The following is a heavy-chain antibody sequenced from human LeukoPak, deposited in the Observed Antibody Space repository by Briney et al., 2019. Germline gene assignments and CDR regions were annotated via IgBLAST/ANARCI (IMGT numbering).Heavy chain of an antibody. CDR1: GGSISSYY. CDR3: ARGRAGYSYGCVDI. Sequence: SETLSLTCTVSGGSISSYYWSWIRQPAGKGLEWIGRIYTSGSTNYNPSLKSRVTMSVDTPKNQFSLKLSSVTAADTAVYYCARGRAGYSYGCVDIWGQGTMVTVSS. D-gene: IGHD5-18*01. V-gene: IGHV4-4*07. J-gene: IGHJ3*02. CDR2: IYTSGST.